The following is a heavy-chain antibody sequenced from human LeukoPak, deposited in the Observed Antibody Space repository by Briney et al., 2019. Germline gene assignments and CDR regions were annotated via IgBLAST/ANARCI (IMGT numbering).Heavy chain of an antibody. J-gene: IGHJ3*02. D-gene: IGHD6-13*01. CDR2: IIPIFGTA. CDR1: GGTFSSYA. V-gene: IGHV1-69*01. Sequence: ASVKVSCKASGGTFSSYAISWVRQAPGQGLEWMGGIIPIFGTANYAQKFQGRVTITADESTSTAYMELSSLRSEDTAVYYCARGLYSSSWYGGAFDIWGQGTMVTVSS. CDR3: ARGLYSSSWYGGAFDI.